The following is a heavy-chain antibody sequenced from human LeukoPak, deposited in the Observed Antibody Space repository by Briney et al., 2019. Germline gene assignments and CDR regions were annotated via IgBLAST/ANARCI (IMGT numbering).Heavy chain of an antibody. Sequence: SETLSLTCTVSGGSISSYYWSWIRQPPGKGLEWIGYIYYSGSTNYNPSLKSRVTISVDKSKNHFSLNLSSVTAADTAVYYCVRYCSGGNCYSGPLWGQGTLVTVSS. J-gene: IGHJ4*02. V-gene: IGHV4-59*12. CDR2: IYYSGST. CDR1: GGSISSYY. CDR3: VRYCSGGNCYSGPL. D-gene: IGHD2-15*01.